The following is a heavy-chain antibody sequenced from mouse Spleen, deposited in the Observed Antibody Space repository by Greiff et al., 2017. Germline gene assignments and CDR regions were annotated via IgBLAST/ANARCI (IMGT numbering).Heavy chain of an antibody. Sequence: VQLQQSGPELVKPGASVKISCKASGYSFTDYNMNWVKQSTGKSLEWIGVINPNYGTTSYNQKFKGKATLTVDQSSSTAYMQLNSLTSEDSAVYYCVVNYYYGSRGSYAMDYWGQGTSVTVSS. D-gene: IGHD1-1*01. CDR2: INPNYGTT. CDR3: VVNYYYGSRGSYAMDY. V-gene: IGHV1-39*01. CDR1: GYSFTDYN. J-gene: IGHJ4*01.